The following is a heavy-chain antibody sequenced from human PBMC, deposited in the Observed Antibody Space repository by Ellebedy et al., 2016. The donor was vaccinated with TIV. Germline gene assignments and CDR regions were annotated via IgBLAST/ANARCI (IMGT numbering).Heavy chain of an antibody. CDR1: GFTFSSYA. D-gene: IGHD5-18*01. CDR3: VKDGPRGYGYPYYFDY. CDR2: ISGSGGST. V-gene: IGHV3-23*01. Sequence: GESLKISCAASGFTFSSYAMSWVRQAPGKGLEWVSAISGSGGSTYYADSVKGRFTISRDNSKNTLYLQMNSLRAEDTAVYFCVKDGPRGYGYPYYFDYWGQGTRVTVSS. J-gene: IGHJ4*02.